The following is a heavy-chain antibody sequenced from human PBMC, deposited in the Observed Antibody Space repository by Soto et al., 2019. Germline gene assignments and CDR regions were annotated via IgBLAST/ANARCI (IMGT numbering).Heavy chain of an antibody. CDR1: GYSFTSYW. CDR2: IDPSDSYT. J-gene: IGHJ6*02. D-gene: IGHD4-17*01. Sequence: GESLKISCKGSGYSFTSYWVSWVRQMPGKGLEWMGRIDPSDSYTNYSPSFQGHVTISADKSISTAYLQWSSLKASDTAMYYCARLMTTVTGYYYYSMDVWGQGTTVTVSS. V-gene: IGHV5-10-1*01. CDR3: ARLMTTVTGYYYYSMDV.